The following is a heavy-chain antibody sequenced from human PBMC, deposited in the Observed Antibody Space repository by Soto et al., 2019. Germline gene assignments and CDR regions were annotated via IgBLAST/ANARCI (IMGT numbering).Heavy chain of an antibody. CDR2: INPSGGST. D-gene: IGHD2-2*01. CDR1: GYTFTSYY. CDR3: AREVPSAMTLVY. V-gene: IGHV1-46*01. J-gene: IGHJ4*02. Sequence: ASVKVSCKASGYTFTSYYMHWVRQAPGQGLERMGIINPSGGSTSYAQKFQGRVTMTRDTSTSTVYRERSSLRSEDTAVYYLAREVPSAMTLVYWGRGTLVPVSS.